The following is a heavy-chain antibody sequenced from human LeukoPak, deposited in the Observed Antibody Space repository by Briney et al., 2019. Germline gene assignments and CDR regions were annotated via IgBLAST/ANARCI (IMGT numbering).Heavy chain of an antibody. CDR2: SRNKANSYAT. Sequence: GGSLRLSCAASGFTFSFSTYGMHWVRQTPGKGLEWIGRSRNKANSYATEYVPSVKGRFTISRDAAKNSLYLEINSLRTEDTAVYYCARDDGGSYDCWGQGTLVIVSS. CDR1: GFTFSFSTYG. V-gene: IGHV3-72*01. D-gene: IGHD3-16*01. CDR3: ARDDGGSYDC. J-gene: IGHJ4*02.